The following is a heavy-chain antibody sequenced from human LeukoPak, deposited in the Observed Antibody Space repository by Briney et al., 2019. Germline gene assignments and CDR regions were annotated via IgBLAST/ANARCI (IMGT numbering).Heavy chain of an antibody. CDR2: IWYDGSKK. Sequence: GGSLRLSCAASGFTFSDYGIHWVRQAPGQGLEWVALIWYDGSKKYYADSVKGRFTISRDNTKNTLYLQLNSLRADDTAVYYCARAHSSSSTFDLWSQGTLVTVSS. J-gene: IGHJ4*02. CDR1: GFTFSDYG. D-gene: IGHD6-6*01. CDR3: ARAHSSSSTFDL. V-gene: IGHV3-33*01.